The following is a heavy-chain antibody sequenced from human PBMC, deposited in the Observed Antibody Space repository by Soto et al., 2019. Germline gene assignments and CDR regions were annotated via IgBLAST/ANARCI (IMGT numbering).Heavy chain of an antibody. J-gene: IGHJ5*02. D-gene: IGHD1-20*01. CDR3: ARRLTGRTTGDWFDP. Sequence: GSLRLSCAASGFIFSDYYMTWIRQAPGKGLEWISDISSGGGTSYFADSVRGRFTISRDNANNSLYLQMNNLRAEDTAIYYCARRLTGRTTGDWFDPWGQGTLVTVSS. CDR1: GFIFSDYY. CDR2: ISSGGGTS. V-gene: IGHV3-11*01.